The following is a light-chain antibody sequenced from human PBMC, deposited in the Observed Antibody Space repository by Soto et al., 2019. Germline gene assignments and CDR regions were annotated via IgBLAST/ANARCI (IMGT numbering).Light chain of an antibody. CDR2: GAS. J-gene: IGKJ5*01. CDR3: QHYGSSPFT. Sequence: EIVLTQSPGTLSLSPGERATLSCRASQSVSSSYLAWYQQKPGQAPRLLMYGASSRATGIPDRFSGSGSGTDFNLTISTLEPEDFVVYYCQHYGSSPFTFGQGTRLEIK. V-gene: IGKV3-20*01. CDR1: QSVSSSY.